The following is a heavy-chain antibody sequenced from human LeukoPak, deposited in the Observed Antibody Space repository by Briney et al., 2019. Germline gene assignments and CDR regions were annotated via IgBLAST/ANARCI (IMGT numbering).Heavy chain of an antibody. CDR1: GFTFSGYA. CDR3: AKDIYYDSSGYRGYFDY. J-gene: IGHJ4*02. V-gene: IGHV3-30*18. CDR2: MSYDGSNK. Sequence: GGSLRLSCAASGFTFSGYAMHWVRQAPGKGLEWVAVMSYDGSNKYYVDSVKGRFTVSRDSSKNTLYLQMNSLRAEDTAVYYCAKDIYYDSSGYRGYFDYWGQGTLVTVSS. D-gene: IGHD3-22*01.